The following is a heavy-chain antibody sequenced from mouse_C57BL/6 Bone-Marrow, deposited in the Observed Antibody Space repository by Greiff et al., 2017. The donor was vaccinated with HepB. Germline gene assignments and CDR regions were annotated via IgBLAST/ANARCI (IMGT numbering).Heavy chain of an antibody. CDR1: GFSFNTYA. Sequence: DVQLVESGGGLVQPKGSLKLSCAASGFSFNTYAMNWVRQAPGKGLEWVARIRSKSNNYATYYADSVKDRFTISRDDSESMLYLQMNNLKTEDTAMYYCVRHDTTVPFAYWGQGTLVTVSA. D-gene: IGHD1-1*01. J-gene: IGHJ3*01. CDR2: IRSKSNNYAT. V-gene: IGHV10-1*01. CDR3: VRHDTTVPFAY.